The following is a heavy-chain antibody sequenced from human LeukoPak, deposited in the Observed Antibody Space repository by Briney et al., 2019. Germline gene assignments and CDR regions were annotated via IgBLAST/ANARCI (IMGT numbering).Heavy chain of an antibody. D-gene: IGHD3-22*01. CDR1: GFTFDDYG. CDR2: IFSVGGR. CDR3: AGYYDTSGSHAFDI. Sequence: GGSLRLSCAASGFTFDDYGMSWVRQVPGKGLDWVSVIFSVGGRNYADSVKGRFTISRDNSKNTLYLQMNSLRAEDTAVYYCAGYYDTSGSHAFDIWGQGTMVTVSS. V-gene: IGHV3-53*01. J-gene: IGHJ3*02.